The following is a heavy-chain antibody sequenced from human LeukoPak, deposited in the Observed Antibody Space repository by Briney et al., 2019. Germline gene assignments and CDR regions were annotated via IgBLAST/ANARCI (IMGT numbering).Heavy chain of an antibody. J-gene: IGHJ6*02. CDR1: GFTFNRYR. CDR3: ASRDFWSGYYPYYYYYGMDV. Sequence: PGGSLRLSCAASGFTFNRYRMHWVRQAPGKGLEWVAVISYDGRYQFYADSVKGRFTVSRDNSKNTLFLQMNSLRAEDTAVYYCASRDFWSGYYPYYYYYGMDVWGQGTTVTVSS. D-gene: IGHD3-3*01. CDR2: ISYDGRYQ. V-gene: IGHV3-30*04.